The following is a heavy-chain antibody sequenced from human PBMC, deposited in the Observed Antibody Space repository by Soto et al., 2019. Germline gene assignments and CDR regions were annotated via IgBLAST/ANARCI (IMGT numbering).Heavy chain of an antibody. CDR1: GDTFSSYT. J-gene: IGHJ6*02. V-gene: IGHV1-69*02. CDR2: IIPVLGVT. Sequence: QVQLVQSGPEVKKPGSSVRISCRSGGDTFSSYTVSWVRQTPGQGLEWMGRIIPVLGVTNYSRKFKGRMTNTADKSKTTAHMELSSLKSEDTARYYCARRRYCGLDCYTQYYYGMDVWGQGTSVIVSS. CDR3: ARRRYCGLDCYTQYYYGMDV. D-gene: IGHD2-21*02.